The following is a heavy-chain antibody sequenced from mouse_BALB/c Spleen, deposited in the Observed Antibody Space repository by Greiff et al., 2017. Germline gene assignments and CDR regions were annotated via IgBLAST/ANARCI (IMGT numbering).Heavy chain of an antibody. J-gene: IGHJ3*01. CDR1: GFTFSSYT. D-gene: IGHD2-14*01. CDR2: ISSGGSYT. CDR3: TRDPYRYDEGFAY. Sequence: DVMLVESGGGLVKPGGSLKLSCAASGFTFSSYTMSWVRQTPEKRLEWVATISSGGSYTYYPDSVKGRFTISRDNAKNTLYLQMSSLKSEDTAMYYCTRDPYRYDEGFAYWGQGTLVTVSA. V-gene: IGHV5-6-4*01.